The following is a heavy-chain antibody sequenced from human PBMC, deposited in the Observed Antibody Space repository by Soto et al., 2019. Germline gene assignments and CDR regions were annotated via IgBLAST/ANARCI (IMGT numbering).Heavy chain of an antibody. CDR2: ISAYNGNT. CDR3: ARAEAPGITMVRGVIFYYYYYMDV. D-gene: IGHD3-10*01. CDR1: GYTFTSYG. J-gene: IGHJ6*03. V-gene: IGHV1-18*01. Sequence: ASVKVSCKASGYTFTSYGISWVRQAPGQGLEWMGWISAYNGNTNYAQKLQGRVTMTTDTSTSTAYMELRSLRSDDTAVYYCARAEAPGITMVRGVIFYYYYYMDVWGKGTTVTVSS.